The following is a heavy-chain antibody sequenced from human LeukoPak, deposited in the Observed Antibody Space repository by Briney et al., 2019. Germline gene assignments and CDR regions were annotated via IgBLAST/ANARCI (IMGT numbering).Heavy chain of an antibody. Sequence: GASVKVSCKASGYTFTSYAVHWVRQAPGQRPEWMGWINAGNGNTKYSQKFQGRVTITSDTSANTVYMELSSLRSGDTAVYYCARDDWNYKFTIHSYYYGMDVWGQGTTVTVSS. CDR1: GYTFTSYA. D-gene: IGHD1-7*01. CDR3: ARDDWNYKFTIHSYYYGMDV. V-gene: IGHV1-3*01. J-gene: IGHJ6*02. CDR2: INAGNGNT.